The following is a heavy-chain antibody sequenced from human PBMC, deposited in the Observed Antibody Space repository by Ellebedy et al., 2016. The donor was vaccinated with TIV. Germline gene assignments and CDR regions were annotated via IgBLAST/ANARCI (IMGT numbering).Heavy chain of an antibody. CDR2: INGDGGFT. D-gene: IGHD2-21*02. V-gene: IGHV3-74*01. CDR3: STLSDTGY. J-gene: IGHJ4*01. Sequence: PGGSLRLSCSPSGFTSIRPGMNWTRQAPGRGLVWFSLINGDGGFTSHADFVKGRFTISRDNAKNTLYLQMNSLKAEDTAMYYCSTLSDTGYWGHGTLVTVSS. CDR1: GFTSIRPG.